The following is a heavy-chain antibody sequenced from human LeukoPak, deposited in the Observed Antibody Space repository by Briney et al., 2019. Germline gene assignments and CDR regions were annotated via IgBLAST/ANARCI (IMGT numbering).Heavy chain of an antibody. J-gene: IGHJ4*02. CDR1: GGSFSNYY. Sequence: PSETLSLTCTVSGGSFSNYYWNWIRQSPGKGLEWIGYIYNTGTTNYNPSFRSRLTISVDTSKNQFSLNLTSVTAEDTAMYYCARGPVAGRDDFWGQGTLVTVSS. D-gene: IGHD6-19*01. V-gene: IGHV4-59*01. CDR3: ARGPVAGRDDF. CDR2: IYNTGTT.